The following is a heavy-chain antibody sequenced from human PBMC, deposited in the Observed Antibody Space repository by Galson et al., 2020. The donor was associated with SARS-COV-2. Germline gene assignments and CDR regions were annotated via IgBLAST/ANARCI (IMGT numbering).Heavy chain of an antibody. D-gene: IGHD3-22*01. Sequence: GESLKISCKASGYTFTSYGISWVRQAPGQGLEWMGWISAYNGNTNYAQKLQGRVTMTTDTSTSTAYMELRSLRSDDTAVYYCARVVITMIGSEIDYWGQGTLVTVSS. J-gene: IGHJ4*02. CDR3: ARVVITMIGSEIDY. CDR1: GYTFTSYG. CDR2: ISAYNGNT. V-gene: IGHV1-18*01.